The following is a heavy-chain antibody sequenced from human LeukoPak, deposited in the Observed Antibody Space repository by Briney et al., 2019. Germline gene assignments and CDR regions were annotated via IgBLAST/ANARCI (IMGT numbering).Heavy chain of an antibody. CDR3: ARHEGIVGATTTSFYGMDV. Sequence: GESLKISCKGSGYSFTSYWIGWVRQMPGKGLEWMGIIYPGDSDTRYSPSFQGQVTISADKSISTAYLQWSSLKVSDTAMYYCARHEGIVGATTTSFYGMDVWGQGTTVTVSS. CDR2: IYPGDSDT. V-gene: IGHV5-51*01. J-gene: IGHJ6*02. CDR1: GYSFTSYW. D-gene: IGHD1-26*01.